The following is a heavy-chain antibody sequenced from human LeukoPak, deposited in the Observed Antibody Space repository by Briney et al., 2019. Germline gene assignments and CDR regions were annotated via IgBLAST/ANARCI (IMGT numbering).Heavy chain of an antibody. Sequence: SETLSLTCTVSGSMYNYYWSWIRQPPGKGLEWIGYIHYNGITNYNPSLKSRVTMSLDTSKNQVSLKLNSVTAADTAVYYCAGNSGFDGMYAFDIWGQGTMVTISS. CDR2: IHYNGIT. J-gene: IGHJ3*02. D-gene: IGHD5-12*01. CDR1: GSMYNYY. V-gene: IGHV4-59*08. CDR3: AGNSGFDGMYAFDI.